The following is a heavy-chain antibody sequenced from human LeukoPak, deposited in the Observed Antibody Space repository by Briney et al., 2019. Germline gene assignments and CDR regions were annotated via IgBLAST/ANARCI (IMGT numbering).Heavy chain of an antibody. D-gene: IGHD2-2*01. CDR1: GYTFTSYY. Sequence: ASVKVSCKASGYTFTSYYMHWVRQAPGQGLEWMGKINPSGGSTSYAQKFQGRVTMTRDTSTSTVYMELSSLRSEDTAVYYCARDRCCSSTSSPRPGPRPRYYFDYWGQGTLVTVSS. V-gene: IGHV1-46*01. J-gene: IGHJ4*02. CDR3: ARDRCCSSTSSPRPGPRPRYYFDY. CDR2: INPSGGST.